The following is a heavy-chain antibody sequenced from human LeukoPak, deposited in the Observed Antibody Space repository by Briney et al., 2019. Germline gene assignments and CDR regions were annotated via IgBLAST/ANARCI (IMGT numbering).Heavy chain of an antibody. Sequence: GGSLRLSCTASGFTFSSYSLNWVRQAPGKGLEWVSFISSSSITIYYADSVKGRFTISRDNAEKSLYLQMNSLRAEDTAVYYCARDRGGSYSAIDYWGQGTLVTVSP. CDR2: ISSSSITI. CDR1: GFTFSSYS. J-gene: IGHJ4*02. CDR3: ARDRGGSYSAIDY. V-gene: IGHV3-48*04. D-gene: IGHD2-15*01.